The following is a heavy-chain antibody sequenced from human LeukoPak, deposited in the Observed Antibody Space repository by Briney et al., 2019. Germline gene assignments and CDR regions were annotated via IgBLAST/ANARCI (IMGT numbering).Heavy chain of an antibody. CDR1: GGSISSSSYY. D-gene: IGHD5-12*01. CDR3: ARESLSGYAPGGFDP. J-gene: IGHJ5*02. CDR2: IYYSGST. V-gene: IGHV4-39*07. Sequence: SETLSLTCTVSGGSISSSSYYWGWIRQPPGKGLEWIGSIYYSGSTYYNPSLKSRVTISVDTSKNQFSLKLSSVTAADTAVYYCARESLSGYAPGGFDPWGQGTLVTVSS.